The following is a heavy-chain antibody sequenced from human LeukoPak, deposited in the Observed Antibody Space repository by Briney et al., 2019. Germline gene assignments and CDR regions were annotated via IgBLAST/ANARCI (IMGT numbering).Heavy chain of an antibody. Sequence: SETLYLTCAVFGGSFSGYYWSWIRQPPGKGLEWIGEINHRGSTIYNPSFKSRVTISVDTSKNQVSLKLSSVTAADTAVYYCARPPPDYITERGIDYWGQGTLVTVSS. CDR1: GGSFSGYY. CDR2: INHRGST. D-gene: IGHD4-11*01. J-gene: IGHJ4*02. CDR3: ARPPPDYITERGIDY. V-gene: IGHV4-34*01.